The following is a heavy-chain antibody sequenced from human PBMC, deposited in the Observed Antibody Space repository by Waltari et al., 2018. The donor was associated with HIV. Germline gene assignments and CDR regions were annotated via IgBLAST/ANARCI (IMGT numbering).Heavy chain of an antibody. D-gene: IGHD2-2*01. J-gene: IGHJ6*02. CDR1: GYNFTTYW. CDR2: IYPVDSDT. V-gene: IGHV5-51*01. Sequence: EVQLVQSGAAVKKPGESLTISCKGSGYNFTTYWTGWVRPLPGKGLEWMGLIYPVDSDTRYSPAFRGQVTSSADKSMSTAYLQWSSLQASDTAIYYCARLGYCSSARCPSGYYYSYGMGVWGQGTTVTVSS. CDR3: ARLGYCSSARCPSGYYYSYGMGV.